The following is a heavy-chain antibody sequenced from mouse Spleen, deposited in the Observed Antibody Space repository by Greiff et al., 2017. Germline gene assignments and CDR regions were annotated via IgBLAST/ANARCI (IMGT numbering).Heavy chain of an antibody. D-gene: IGHD4-1*01. CDR2: IYPGDGDT. CDR1: GYAFSSSW. Sequence: QVQLQQSGPELVKPGASVKISCKASGYAFSSSWMNWVKQRPGQGLEWIGRIYPGDGDTNYNGKFKGKATLTADKSSSTAYMQLSSLTSVDSAVYFCARSVNWDYYFDYWGQGTTLTVSS. CDR3: ARSVNWDYYFDY. J-gene: IGHJ2*01. V-gene: IGHV1-82*01.